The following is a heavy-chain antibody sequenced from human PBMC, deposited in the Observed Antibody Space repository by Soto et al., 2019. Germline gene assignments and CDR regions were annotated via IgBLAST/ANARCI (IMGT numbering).Heavy chain of an antibody. CDR3: ARYSIAVAGVYFDY. V-gene: IGHV5-51*01. Sequence: SIYGVGGVLKKTGKGLEWMGIIYPGDSDTRYSPSFQGQVTISADKSISTAYLQWSSLKASDTAMYYCARYSIAVAGVYFDYWGQGTLVTVSS. CDR2: IYPGDSDT. CDR1: SIYG. J-gene: IGHJ4*02. D-gene: IGHD6-19*01.